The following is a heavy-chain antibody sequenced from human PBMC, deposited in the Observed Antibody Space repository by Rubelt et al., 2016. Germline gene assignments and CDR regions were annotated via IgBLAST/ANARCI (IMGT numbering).Heavy chain of an antibody. CDR3: AGPLESRSYLGDTFDI. CDR2: IYFTGTT. J-gene: IGHJ3*02. D-gene: IGHD3-16*02. Sequence: QVQLQESGPGLVKPSETLSLSCTVSGGSISSYYLSWVRQPPGKGLEWIGYIYFTGTTTYNPSLKSRVAMSVDTSENQFTLKRSSVTAADTAVYYWAGPLESRSYLGDTFDIWGQGTMVTVSS. CDR1: GGSISSYY. V-gene: IGHV4-59*01.